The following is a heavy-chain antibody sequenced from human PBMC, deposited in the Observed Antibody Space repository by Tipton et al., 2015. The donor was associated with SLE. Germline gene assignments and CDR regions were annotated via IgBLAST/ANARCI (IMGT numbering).Heavy chain of an antibody. V-gene: IGHV3-30*18. CDR1: GFTFSSYG. CDR3: AKAARLHDYYDSSGWNL. CDR2: ISYDGSNK. J-gene: IGHJ5*02. Sequence: QLVQSGGGVVQPGRSLRLSCAASGFTFSSYGMHWVRQAPGKGLEWVAVISYDGSNKYYADSVKGRFTISRDNSKNTLYLQMNSLRAEDTAVYYCAKAARLHDYYDSSGWNLWGQGTLVTVSS. D-gene: IGHD3-22*01.